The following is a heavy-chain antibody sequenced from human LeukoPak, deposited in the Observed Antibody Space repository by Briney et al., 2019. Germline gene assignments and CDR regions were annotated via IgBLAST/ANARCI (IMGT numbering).Heavy chain of an antibody. D-gene: IGHD1-20*01. CDR3: VRSVYNWNDVDY. CDR1: GFTLRDYY. J-gene: IGHJ4*02. CDR2: ISSTVITT. V-gene: IGHV3-11*01. Sequence: PGGSLRLSRAASGFTLRDYYMSWIRQAPGKGLEWVSYISSTVITTYSADSVKGRFTISRDNAKNSLYLQMNSLRAEDTAVYYCVRSVYNWNDVDYWGQGTLVTVSS.